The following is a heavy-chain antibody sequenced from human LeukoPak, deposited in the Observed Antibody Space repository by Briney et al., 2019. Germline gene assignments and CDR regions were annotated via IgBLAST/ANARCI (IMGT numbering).Heavy chain of an antibody. Sequence: SQTLSLTCAISGDSVSSNSAAWNWIRLSPSRGLEWLGRTYYRSKWYNDYAVSVKSRITINPDTSKNQFSLQLNSVTPEDTAVYYCARDYRQYSSSWYYFDYWGQGTLVTVSS. CDR1: GDSVSSNSAA. V-gene: IGHV6-1*01. D-gene: IGHD6-13*01. CDR3: ARDYRQYSSSWYYFDY. CDR2: TYYRSKWYN. J-gene: IGHJ4*02.